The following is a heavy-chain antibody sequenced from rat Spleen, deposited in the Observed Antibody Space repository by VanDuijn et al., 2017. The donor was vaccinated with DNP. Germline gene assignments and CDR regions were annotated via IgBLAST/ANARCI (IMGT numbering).Heavy chain of an antibody. D-gene: IGHD1-4*01. CDR1: GLSLRSNS. V-gene: IGHV2-1*01. J-gene: IGHJ2*01. Sequence: QVQLKESGPGLVQPSQTLSLTCTVSGLSLRSNSASWVRQPPGKGLEWMGAIWSGGNTEYNSALKSRLSITRDTSKSQVFLKMNSLKSEDTATYYCAGRPPPTRGPFDYWGQGVTVTVSS. CDR2: IWSGGNT. CDR3: AGRPPPTRGPFDY.